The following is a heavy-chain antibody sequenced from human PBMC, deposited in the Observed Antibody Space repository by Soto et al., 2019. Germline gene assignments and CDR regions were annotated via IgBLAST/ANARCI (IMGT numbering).Heavy chain of an antibody. CDR2: ISGSGGVT. CDR3: AKVNCGRDCSFEN. V-gene: IGHV3-23*01. CDR1: GFIFVSYD. Sequence: PGGSLRLSCESSGFIFVSYDMSWVRQAPGKGLEWVSDISGSGGVTHYADSVKGRFTISRDNSRNTVSLQMNSLRAEDTAVYFCAKVNCGRDCSFENWGQGTMVTVSS. D-gene: IGHD2-21*02. J-gene: IGHJ4*02.